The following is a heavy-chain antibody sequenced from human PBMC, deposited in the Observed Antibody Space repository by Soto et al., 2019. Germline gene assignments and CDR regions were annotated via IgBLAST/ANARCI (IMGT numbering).Heavy chain of an antibody. Sequence: TVAGGKMLSHDCRWMRQPPGKGLEWIGDVGGNNYNPSLKSRVTISLNTSKNQFSLKLTSVTAADTAVYYCARITFGSGSIVDYWRQGLLVTVPQ. CDR3: ARITFGSGSIVDY. J-gene: IGHJ4*02. CDR2: VGGN. D-gene: IGHD3-10*01. V-gene: IGHV4-59*11. CDR1: GGKMLSHD.